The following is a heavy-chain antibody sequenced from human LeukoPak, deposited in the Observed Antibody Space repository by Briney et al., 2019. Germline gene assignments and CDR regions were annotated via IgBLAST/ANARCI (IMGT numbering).Heavy chain of an antibody. CDR3: ARDLATIDGIAWYYFEN. D-gene: IGHD5-12*01. CDR2: INPNTGGT. CDR1: GYTLTDQY. J-gene: IGHJ4*02. V-gene: IGHV1-2*02. Sequence: ASVKVSCKASGYTLTDQYIHWVRQAPGQGFEWMGWINPNTGGTDYAQKFQDRIAISTYTSISTAYMELSRLRSDDTALYYCARDLATIDGIAWYYFENWGQGTLVTVS.